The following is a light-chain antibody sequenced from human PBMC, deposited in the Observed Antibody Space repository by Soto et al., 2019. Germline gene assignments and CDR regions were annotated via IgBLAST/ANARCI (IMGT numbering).Light chain of an antibody. V-gene: IGKV3D-20*02. CDR1: QSVSSSY. CDR3: QQRGNWPLT. Sequence: IVLPQSQGTLSLSQGERATLSCRASQSVSSSYLAWYQQKPGQAPRLLIYGASTRATGIPARFSGSGSGTDFTLTISSLEPEDVAVYYCQQRGNWPLTFGGGTKVDIK. CDR2: GAS. J-gene: IGKJ4*01.